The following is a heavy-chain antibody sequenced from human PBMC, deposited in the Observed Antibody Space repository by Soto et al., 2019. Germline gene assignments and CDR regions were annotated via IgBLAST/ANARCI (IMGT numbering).Heavy chain of an antibody. Sequence: ASVKVSCKASGGTFSSYAISWVRQAPGQGLEWMGGIIPIFGTANYAQKFQGRVTITADKSTSTAYMELSSLRSEDTAVYYCARDPRPVDIVVVPAAPDGMDVWGQGTTVTVSS. CDR3: ARDPRPVDIVVVPAAPDGMDV. J-gene: IGHJ6*02. CDR2: IIPIFGTA. CDR1: GGTFSSYA. D-gene: IGHD2-2*01. V-gene: IGHV1-69*06.